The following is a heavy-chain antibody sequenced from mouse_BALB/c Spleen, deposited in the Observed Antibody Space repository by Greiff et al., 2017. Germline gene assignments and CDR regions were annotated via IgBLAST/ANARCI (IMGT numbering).Heavy chain of an antibody. CDR3: ANRYDGAMDY. CDR1: GYSITSDYA. V-gene: IGHV3-2*02. CDR2: ISYSGST. Sequence: DVKLVESGPGLVKPSQSLSLTCTVTGYSITSDYAWNWIRQFPGNKLEWMGYISYSGSTSYNPSLKSRISITRDTSKNQFFLQLNSVTTEDTATYYCANRYDGAMDYWGQGTSVTVSS. J-gene: IGHJ4*01. D-gene: IGHD2-14*01.